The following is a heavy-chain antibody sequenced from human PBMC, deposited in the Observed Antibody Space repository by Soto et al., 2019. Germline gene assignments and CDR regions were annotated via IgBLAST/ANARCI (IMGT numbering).Heavy chain of an antibody. CDR1: GDSVSNNRTA. CDR2: TYYRSEWLN. Sequence: SQTLSLTCVIPGDSVSNNRTAWNWIRQSPSTGLEWLGRTYYRSEWLNYYAVSMKGRVTISPDTSENQCSLHLDSVTPEDTAMYYCARDPPAFHSAFDYWGQGTLVTVSS. D-gene: IGHD4-4*01. CDR3: ARDPPAFHSAFDY. V-gene: IGHV6-1*01. J-gene: IGHJ4*02.